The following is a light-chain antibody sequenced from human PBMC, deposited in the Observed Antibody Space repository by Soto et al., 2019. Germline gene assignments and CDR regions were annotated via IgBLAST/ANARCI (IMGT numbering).Light chain of an antibody. CDR3: SSYTGSITYV. Sequence: QSVLTQPASVSGSPGQSITISCTGTSSDVGGYNYVSWYQQHPGKAPKLMIFDVSDRPSGVSSRVSGSKSGNTASLTISGLQAEDEAAYYCSSYTGSITYVFGTGTKVTVL. J-gene: IGLJ1*01. CDR1: SSDVGGYNY. CDR2: DVS. V-gene: IGLV2-14*03.